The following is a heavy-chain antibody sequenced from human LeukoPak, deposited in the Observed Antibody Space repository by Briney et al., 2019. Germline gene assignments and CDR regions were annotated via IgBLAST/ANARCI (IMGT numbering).Heavy chain of an antibody. CDR3: ARDRTDYGDYGNWFDP. V-gene: IGHV4-39*07. CDR2: INHSGNT. J-gene: IGHJ5*02. CDR1: GGSISSGGYY. D-gene: IGHD4-17*01. Sequence: PSETLSLTCTVSGGSISSGGYYWSWIRQPPGKGLEWIGEINHSGNTNYNPSLKSRVTISVDTSKNQLSLKLSSVTAADTAVYYCARDRTDYGDYGNWFDPWGQGTLVTVSS.